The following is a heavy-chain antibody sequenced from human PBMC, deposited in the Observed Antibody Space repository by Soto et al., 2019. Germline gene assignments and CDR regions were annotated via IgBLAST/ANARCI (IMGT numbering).Heavy chain of an antibody. D-gene: IGHD4-17*01. Sequence: GGSLRLSWGASGFTFGGYGVHWVRQAPGKGLEWVAVIWYDGSNKYYADSVKGRFTISRDNSKNTLYLQMNSLRAEDTAVYYCARDGDHGASYGMDVWGQGTTVTVSS. CDR3: ARDGDHGASYGMDV. J-gene: IGHJ6*02. CDR1: GFTFGGYG. V-gene: IGHV3-33*01. CDR2: IWYDGSNK.